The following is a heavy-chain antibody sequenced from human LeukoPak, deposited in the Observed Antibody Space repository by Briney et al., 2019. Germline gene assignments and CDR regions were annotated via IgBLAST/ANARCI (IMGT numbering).Heavy chain of an antibody. D-gene: IGHD2-2*01. J-gene: IGHJ4*02. CDR2: ISWNSGSI. Sequence: GGSLRLSCAGSGFIFNNYAMHWVRQPPGKGLEWVSGISWNSGSIDYADSVKGRFTISRDNAKNSLYLKMNTLRAEDTAIYFCARGGFTGTSCPYFDYWGQGTLVTVSS. CDR1: GFIFNNYA. CDR3: ARGGFTGTSCPYFDY. V-gene: IGHV3-9*01.